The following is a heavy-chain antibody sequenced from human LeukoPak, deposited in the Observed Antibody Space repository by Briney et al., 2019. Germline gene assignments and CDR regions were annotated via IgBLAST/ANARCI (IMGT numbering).Heavy chain of an antibody. CDR2: IYSGGST. J-gene: IGHJ6*04. CDR3: AELGITMIGGV. D-gene: IGHD3-10*02. V-gene: IGHV3-53*01. CDR1: GFTVSSND. Sequence: GGSLRLSCAASGFTVSSNDMSWVRQAPGKGLECISVIYSGGSTDYADSVKGRFTISRDNAKNSLYLQMNSLRAEDTAVYYCAELGITMIGGVWGKGTTVTISS.